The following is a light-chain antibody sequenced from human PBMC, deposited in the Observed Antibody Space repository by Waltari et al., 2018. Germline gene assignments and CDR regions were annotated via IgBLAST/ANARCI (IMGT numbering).Light chain of an antibody. CDR3: CSYAGSFYV. J-gene: IGLJ1*01. CDR2: DVS. CDR1: SSSVGGYNS. V-gene: IGLV2-11*01. Sequence: QSALTQPRSVSGSPGQSVTISCTGTSSSVGGYNSVSWYQQHPGKAPNLMIYDVSKRPSGVPDRFSGSKSGNTASLAISGLQAEDEADYYCCSYAGSFYVFGTGTKVTVL.